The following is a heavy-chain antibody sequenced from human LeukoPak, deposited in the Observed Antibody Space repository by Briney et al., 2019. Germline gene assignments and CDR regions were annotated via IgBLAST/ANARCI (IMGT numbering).Heavy chain of an antibody. CDR3: ARVVVVPAIHFDY. D-gene: IGHD2-21*02. J-gene: IGHJ4*02. CDR2: IYDSGNT. CDR1: GGSISSGDYY. V-gene: IGHV4-30-4*01. Sequence: SETLSLTCTVSGGSISSGDYYWSWIRQPPGKGLEWIGYIYDSGNTYYNPSLKSRVTISIDASKNQFSLKLSSVTAADTAVYYCARVVVVPAIHFDYWGQGTLVTVSS.